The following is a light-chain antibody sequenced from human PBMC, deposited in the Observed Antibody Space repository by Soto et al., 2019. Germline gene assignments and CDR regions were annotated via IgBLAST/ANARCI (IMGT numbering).Light chain of an antibody. Sequence: EIVLTQSPATLSLSPGERATLSCRASQSVSSYLAWYQQKPGRAPRLLIYDASNRATGIPARFSGSGSGTDFTLTISSLEPEDFAVYYCQQRSNWPSFGPGTKWISN. J-gene: IGKJ3*01. CDR3: QQRSNWPS. CDR2: DAS. V-gene: IGKV3-11*01. CDR1: QSVSSY.